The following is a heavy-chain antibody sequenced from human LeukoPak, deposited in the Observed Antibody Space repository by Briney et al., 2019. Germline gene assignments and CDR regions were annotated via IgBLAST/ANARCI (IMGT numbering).Heavy chain of an antibody. V-gene: IGHV4-34*01. CDR2: INHSGSA. J-gene: IGHJ4*02. Sequence: PSETLSLTSAVYLESFSGNYWSWIRHSPGRGLEWIGEINHSGSANYNPSLKSRVTISVGTSKNQFSLKLNSVTAADTAVYYCARSAEYSATLDYWGQGTLVTVSS. CDR3: ARSAEYSATLDY. D-gene: IGHD6-6*01. CDR1: LESFSGNY.